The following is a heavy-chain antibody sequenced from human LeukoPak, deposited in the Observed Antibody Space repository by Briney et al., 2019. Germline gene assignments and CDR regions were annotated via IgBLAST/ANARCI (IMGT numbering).Heavy chain of an antibody. J-gene: IGHJ4*02. D-gene: IGHD4-17*01. CDR1: GGSFSGYY. CDR3: ASLGATVTTTDC. CDR2: INHSGST. V-gene: IGHV4-34*01. Sequence: PSQSLSLTCAVYGGSFSGYYWSWIRRPPGKGLEWIGEINHSGSTNYNPSLKSRVTISVDTSKNQFSLKLSSVTAADTAVYYCASLGATVTTTDCWGQGTLVTVSS.